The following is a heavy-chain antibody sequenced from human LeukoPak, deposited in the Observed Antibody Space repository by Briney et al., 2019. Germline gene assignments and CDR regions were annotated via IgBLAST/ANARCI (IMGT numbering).Heavy chain of an antibody. CDR2: ISWNSGSI. CDR3: ASHSYGYNH. V-gene: IGHV3-9*01. D-gene: IGHD3-16*01. Sequence: GGSLRLSCAASGFTFDDYAMHWVRQAPGQGLEWVSGISWNSGSIGYADSVKGRFTISRDNAKNSLYLQMNSLRAEDTAVYYCASHSYGYNHWGQGTLVIVSS. CDR1: GFTFDDYA. J-gene: IGHJ5*02.